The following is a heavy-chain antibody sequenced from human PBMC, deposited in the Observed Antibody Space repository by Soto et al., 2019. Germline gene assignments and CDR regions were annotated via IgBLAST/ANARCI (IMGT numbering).Heavy chain of an antibody. V-gene: IGHV3-30*04. CDR2: ISYHGNTE. Sequence: GSLRLSCTASGFTFSHYALHWLRQTPGKGLERVAYISYHGNTEKYADSVKGRFTISRDNYKKEVYLQMNSLRIEDTAVYYCARVGLNVFRAANDSYNWFEPWGQGTLVTAPQ. D-gene: IGHD6-25*01. CDR1: GFTFSHYA. J-gene: IGHJ5*02. CDR3: ARVGLNVFRAANDSYNWFEP.